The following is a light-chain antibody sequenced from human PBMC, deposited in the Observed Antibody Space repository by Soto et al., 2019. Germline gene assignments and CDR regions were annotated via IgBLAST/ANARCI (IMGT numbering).Light chain of an antibody. CDR1: QSISSW. J-gene: IGKJ1*01. Sequence: DIQMTQSPSTLSASVGDRVTITCRASQSISSWVAWYQQKPGKAPKLLLYDASYLERGVPSRFSGSGSGTEFTLTISSLQPDELATYDCQQYNSCWTFGQGTKVES. CDR2: DAS. CDR3: QQYNSCWT. V-gene: IGKV1-5*01.